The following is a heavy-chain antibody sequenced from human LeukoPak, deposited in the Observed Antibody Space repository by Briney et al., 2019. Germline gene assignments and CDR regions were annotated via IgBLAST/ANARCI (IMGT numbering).Heavy chain of an antibody. V-gene: IGHV3-53*01. CDR3: AKDQRWESPHYLDS. J-gene: IGHJ4*02. CDR2: IYSGGNT. D-gene: IGHD1-26*01. CDR1: VFTVTSNY. Sequence: GGSLRLSCAASVFTVTSNYMSWVRQAPWKGLEWVSVIYSGGNTYYADSVRGRFTISRDNSKNTLYVQMNSLRDEDTAVYYCAKDQRWESPHYLDSWGQGTLVTVSS.